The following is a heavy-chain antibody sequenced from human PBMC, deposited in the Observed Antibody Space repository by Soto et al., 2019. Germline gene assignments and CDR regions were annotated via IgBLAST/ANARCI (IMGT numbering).Heavy chain of an antibody. V-gene: IGHV4-39*01. J-gene: IGHJ4*02. CDR1: GGSISSSSYY. D-gene: IGHD2-21*02. CDR2: IYYSRST. CDR3: EVTTGY. Sequence: SETLSLTCTVSGGSISSSSYYWGWIRQPPGKGLEWIGSIYYSRSTYYNPSLKSRVTISVDTSKNQFSLKLSSVTAADTAVYFCEVTTGYWGQGTMVTVSS.